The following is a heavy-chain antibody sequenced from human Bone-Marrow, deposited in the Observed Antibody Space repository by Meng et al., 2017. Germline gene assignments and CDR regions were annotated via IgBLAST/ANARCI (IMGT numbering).Heavy chain of an antibody. CDR2: IYHSGST. J-gene: IGHJ4*02. V-gene: IGHV4-30-2*01. CDR3: ARGKRGYFDY. CDR1: GGSISSGGYS. D-gene: IGHD3-16*01. Sequence: QLQLQEAGAGLGKPAQTLALTCAVSGGSISSGGYSWSWIRQPPGKGLEWIGYIYHSGSTYYNPSLKSRVTISVDRSKNQFSLKLSSVTAADTAVYYCARGKRGYFDYWGQGTLVTVSS.